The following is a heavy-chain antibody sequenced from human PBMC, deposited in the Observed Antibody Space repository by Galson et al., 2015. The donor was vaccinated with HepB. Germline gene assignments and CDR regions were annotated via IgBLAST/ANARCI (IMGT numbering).Heavy chain of an antibody. CDR1: GFTFSSFW. Sequence: SLRLSCAASGFTFSSFWMTWVRQAPGKGLEWVANINQDGSDRYYVDSVKGRFTISRDNAKNSLYLQIDSLRAEDTAVYYCTRDGQYYQDDGGYYYLSDVFDIWSEGTMVTVSS. CDR3: TRDGQYYQDDGGYYYLSDVFDI. D-gene: IGHD3-22*01. CDR2: INQDGSDR. V-gene: IGHV3-7*05. J-gene: IGHJ3*02.